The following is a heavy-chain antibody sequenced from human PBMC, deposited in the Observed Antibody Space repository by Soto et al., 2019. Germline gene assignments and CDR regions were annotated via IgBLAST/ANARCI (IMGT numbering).Heavy chain of an antibody. Sequence: QVQLQESGPGLVKPSGTLSLTCAVSGASISDNWWSWVRQPPGKGLEWIGEIYHSGTTTYNPSLKSRVIISVDKSASRISLTLNSVTAADTAIYYCARHVAVPRTRGFDYWGQGTPVTVSS. D-gene: IGHD2-15*01. CDR1: GASISDNW. CDR2: IYHSGTT. V-gene: IGHV4-4*02. J-gene: IGHJ4*02. CDR3: ARHVAVPRTRGFDY.